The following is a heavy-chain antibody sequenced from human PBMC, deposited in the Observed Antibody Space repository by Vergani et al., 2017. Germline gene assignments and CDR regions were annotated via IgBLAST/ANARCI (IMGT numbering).Heavy chain of an antibody. J-gene: IGHJ4*02. Sequence: QITLKESGPTLVKPTQTLTLTCTFSGFSLSPSGVGVGWIRQPPGKALEWLAHIFSNDEKSYSTSLKSRLTISKDNSKSQADLTMTSMDPVDTATYYCARMRGYGYGTDYWGQGTLVTVSS. CDR3: ARMRGYGYGTDY. V-gene: IGHV2-26*01. CDR2: IFSNDEK. D-gene: IGHD5-18*01. CDR1: GFSLSPSGVG.